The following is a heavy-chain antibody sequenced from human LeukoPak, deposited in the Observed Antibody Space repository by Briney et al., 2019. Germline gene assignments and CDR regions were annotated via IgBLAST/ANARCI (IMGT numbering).Heavy chain of an antibody. CDR2: ITSSSSTI. Sequence: GGSLRLSCAASGFTFSSYSMNLVRQAPGKGLEWVSYITSSSSTIYYADSVKGRFTISRDNAKNSLYLQMNSLRDEDTAVYYCARVTTGKGGNADYWGQGTLVTVSS. J-gene: IGHJ4*02. V-gene: IGHV3-48*02. CDR1: GFTFSSYS. CDR3: ARVTTGKGGNADY. D-gene: IGHD4-23*01.